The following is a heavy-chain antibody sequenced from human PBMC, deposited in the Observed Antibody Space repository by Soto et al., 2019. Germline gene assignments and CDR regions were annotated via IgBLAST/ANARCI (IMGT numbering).Heavy chain of an antibody. CDR3: ARRGYCSGGSCLSAAFDI. CDR2: IYPGDSDT. J-gene: IGHJ3*02. Sequence: ESLTMFCTGSGYTFISHWIGLVRQMPGKGLEWMGIIYPGDSDTRYSPSFQGQVTISVDKSISTAYLQWSSLKASDTAMYYCARRGYCSGGSCLSAAFDIWGQGTVVTVSS. CDR1: GYTFISHW. V-gene: IGHV5-51*01. D-gene: IGHD2-15*01.